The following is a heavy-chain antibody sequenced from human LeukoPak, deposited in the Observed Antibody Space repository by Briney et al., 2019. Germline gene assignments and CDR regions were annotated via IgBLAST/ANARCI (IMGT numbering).Heavy chain of an antibody. CDR1: GGSISSSSYY. J-gene: IGHJ4*02. Sequence: SETLSLTCTVSGGSISSSSYYWGWIRQPPGKGLEWIGSIYYSGSTYYNPSLKSRVTISVDTSKNQFSLKLSSVTAADTAVYYCAVSSSWHGVDYWGQGTLVTVSS. V-gene: IGHV4-39*07. CDR2: IYYSGST. D-gene: IGHD6-13*01. CDR3: AVSSSWHGVDY.